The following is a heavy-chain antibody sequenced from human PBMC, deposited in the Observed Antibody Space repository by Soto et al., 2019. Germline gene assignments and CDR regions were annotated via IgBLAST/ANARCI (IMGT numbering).Heavy chain of an antibody. V-gene: IGHV3-23*01. CDR1: GFTFISYA. CDR3: AKDEWHSSGWSA. Sequence: EVQLLESGGGLVQPGGSLRLSCAASGFTFISYAMSWVRQAPGKGLEWVSAISGSGGSTYYADSVKGRFTISRDNSKNTLYLQMNSRRAEDTAVYYCAKDEWHSSGWSAWVQGTLVTVSS. D-gene: IGHD6-19*01. J-gene: IGHJ5*02. CDR2: ISGSGGST.